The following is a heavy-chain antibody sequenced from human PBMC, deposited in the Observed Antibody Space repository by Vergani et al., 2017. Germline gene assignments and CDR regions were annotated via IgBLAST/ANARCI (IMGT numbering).Heavy chain of an antibody. Sequence: QVQLVQSGAEVKKPGASVKVSCKASGYTFTSYGISWVRQAPGQGLEWMGWINPNSGGTNYAQKFQGRVTMTRDTSISPAYMELSRLRSDDTAVYYCASGDYDFWSGYYIEYFQHWGQGTLVTVSS. CDR1: GYTFTSYG. D-gene: IGHD3-3*01. V-gene: IGHV1-2*02. CDR2: INPNSGGT. CDR3: ASGDYDFWSGYYIEYFQH. J-gene: IGHJ1*01.